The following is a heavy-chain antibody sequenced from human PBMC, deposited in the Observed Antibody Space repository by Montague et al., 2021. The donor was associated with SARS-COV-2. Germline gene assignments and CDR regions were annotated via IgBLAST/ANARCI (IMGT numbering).Heavy chain of an antibody. Sequence: SETLSLTCAVYGGSFSGYYWSWIRQPPGKGLEWIGEINHSGSTNYNPSLKSRVTISVDTSKNQFSLKLSSVTAADTAVYYCASLTLGYCSCTSCYSDWFDPWGQGTLVTVSS. V-gene: IGHV4-34*01. CDR3: ASLTLGYCSCTSCYSDWFDP. J-gene: IGHJ5*02. CDR2: INHSGST. CDR1: GGSFSGYY. D-gene: IGHD2-2*02.